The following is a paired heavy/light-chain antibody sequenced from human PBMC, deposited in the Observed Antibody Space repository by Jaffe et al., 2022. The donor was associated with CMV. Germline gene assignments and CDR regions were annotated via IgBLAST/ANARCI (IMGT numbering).Heavy chain of an antibody. CDR2: IKSKSNGEIT. V-gene: IGHV3-15*01. J-gene: IGHJ4*02. D-gene: IGHD3-10*01. Sequence: EVQLVDSGGDLIKPGGSLRLSCTASGFDFINAWMTWVRQAPGKGLEWVGRIKSKSNGEITDFAAPVKGRFTISRDDAKNTFYLQMNSLKAEDTAVYYCVTDTPGQLPGLSPYFGSGTYYPTSFDFWGQGTLVTVSS. CDR3: VTDTPGQLPGLSPYFGSGTYYPTSFDF. CDR1: GFDFINAW.
Light chain of an antibody. Sequence: QAGLTQPPSVSKGLRQTATLTCTGNSNNVGNQGAAWMQQHQGRPPKLLSYRNNNRPSGISERFSASRSGDTASLTITGLQPEDEADYYCSAWDSSLTAWVFGGGTKLTVL. CDR2: RNN. J-gene: IGLJ3*02. CDR3: SAWDSSLTAWV. V-gene: IGLV10-54*04. CDR1: SNNVGNQG.